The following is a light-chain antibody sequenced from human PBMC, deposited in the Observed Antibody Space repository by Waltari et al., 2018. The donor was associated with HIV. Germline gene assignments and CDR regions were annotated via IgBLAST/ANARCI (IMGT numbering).Light chain of an antibody. J-gene: IGKJ2*01. V-gene: IGKV4-1*01. CDR1: QNILYNSNNKNY. CDR3: QQYYTPLPYT. CDR2: WAS. Sequence: DIVMTQSPDSLAVSLGERATINCKSSQNILYNSNNKNYLAWYQQKPGQPPKLLIYWASTRESGVPDRFSGSGSGTDFTLTISSLQAEDVAVYYCQQYYTPLPYTFGQGTKLEIK.